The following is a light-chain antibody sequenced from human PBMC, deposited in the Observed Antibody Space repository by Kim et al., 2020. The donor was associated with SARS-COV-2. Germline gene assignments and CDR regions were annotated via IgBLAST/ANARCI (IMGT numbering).Light chain of an antibody. CDR2: DTS. CDR1: QSVNSY. J-gene: IGKJ5*01. Sequence: EIVLTQSPVTLSLSPGERATLSCRASQSVNSYLAWYQQKPGQAPRLLIYDTSNRATGIPARFSGSGSGTDFTLTINSLEPEDFAVYYCQQRINWPITFGQGTRLEIK. CDR3: QQRINWPIT. V-gene: IGKV3-11*01.